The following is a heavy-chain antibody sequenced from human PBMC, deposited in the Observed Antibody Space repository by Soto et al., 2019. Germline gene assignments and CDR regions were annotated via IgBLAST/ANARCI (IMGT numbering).Heavy chain of an antibody. D-gene: IGHD2-15*01. V-gene: IGHV1-18*01. CDR3: ARTLEMAAAPVGLDV. CDR2: ISAYNGNT. J-gene: IGHJ6*02. Sequence: ASVKVSCKASGYTFTSYCISSVRQAPGKGLEWMGWISAYNGNTNYAQKLQGRVTMTTDTSTSTAYMELRSLRSDDTAVYYCARTLEMAAAPVGLDVWGQGTTVTVSS. CDR1: GYTFTSYC.